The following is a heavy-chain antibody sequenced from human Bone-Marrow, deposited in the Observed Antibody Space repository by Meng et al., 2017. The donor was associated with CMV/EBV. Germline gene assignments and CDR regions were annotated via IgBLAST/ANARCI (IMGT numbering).Heavy chain of an antibody. Sequence: VSGGCNSSSSRSYWGWSRQHPGKGLEWVGRLYYSGSTYYNPSLKSRVTMSVDTSKNQFSLKLSSVTAADTAVYYCAKAAQQLGNFDCWGQGTLVTVSS. CDR3: AKAAQQLGNFDC. V-gene: IGHV4-39*07. CDR1: GGCNSSSSRSY. J-gene: IGHJ4*02. D-gene: IGHD6-13*01. CDR2: LYYSGST.